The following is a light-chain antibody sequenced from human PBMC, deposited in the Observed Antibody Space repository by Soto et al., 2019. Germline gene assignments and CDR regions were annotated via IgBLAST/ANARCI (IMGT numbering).Light chain of an antibody. Sequence: EIVLTQSPATLSLSPGERATLSCRASQSISSYLAWYQQKPDQAPRLLIYDASNRAAGIPARFSGSGSGTDFTRTIRSLEPEDVAVYYCHQRSIWAFTFGPGTKVDIK. V-gene: IGKV3-11*01. J-gene: IGKJ3*01. CDR1: QSISSY. CDR3: HQRSIWAFT. CDR2: DAS.